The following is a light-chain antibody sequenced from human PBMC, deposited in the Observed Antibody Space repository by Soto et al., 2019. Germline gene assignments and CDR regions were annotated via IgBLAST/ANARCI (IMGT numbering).Light chain of an antibody. Sequence: DIQMTQSPSSLSASVGDRVTITCRASQGIRNYLAWYQQKPGKVPKLLIYTSSTLQSGVPSRFSGSGSGTEFTLTISSLQPEDVATYYCQKYSGPPYTFGQGTKLEIK. J-gene: IGKJ2*01. CDR1: QGIRNY. CDR3: QKYSGPPYT. V-gene: IGKV1-27*01. CDR2: TSS.